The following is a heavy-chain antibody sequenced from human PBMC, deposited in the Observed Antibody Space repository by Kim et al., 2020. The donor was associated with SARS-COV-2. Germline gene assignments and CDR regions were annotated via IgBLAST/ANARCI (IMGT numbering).Heavy chain of an antibody. V-gene: IGHV5-51*01. Sequence: GESLKISCKGSGYSFTSYWIGWVRQMTGKGLEWMGIIYPGDSDTRYSPSFQGQVTISADKSISTAYLQWSSLKASDTAMYYCARRVYCSSTSCPKYYYYYYMDVWGKGTTVTVSS. D-gene: IGHD2-2*01. CDR1: GYSFTSYW. J-gene: IGHJ6*03. CDR3: ARRVYCSSTSCPKYYYYYYMDV. CDR2: IYPGDSDT.